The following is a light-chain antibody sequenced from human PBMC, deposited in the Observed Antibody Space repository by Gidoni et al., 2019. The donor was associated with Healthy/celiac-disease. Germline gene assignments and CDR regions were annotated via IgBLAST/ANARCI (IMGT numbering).Light chain of an antibody. CDR2: GAS. CDR1: QSVNSN. J-gene: IGKJ1*01. CDR3: QQYNNWPPKT. Sequence: EIVMTQSPATLSVSPGERATLSCRARQSVNSNLAWYQQKPGQAPSLLIYGASTRATGIPARFSGSGSGTEFTLTISSLQSEDFAVYYCQQYNNWPPKTFGQGTKVEIK. V-gene: IGKV3-15*01.